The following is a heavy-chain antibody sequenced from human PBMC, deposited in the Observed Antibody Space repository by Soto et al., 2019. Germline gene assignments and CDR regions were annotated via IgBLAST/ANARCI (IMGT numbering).Heavy chain of an antibody. CDR3: ARHGRSYGSGRYFPYFDY. D-gene: IGHD3-10*01. V-gene: IGHV3-48*01. J-gene: IGHJ4*02. CDR1: GFTFSSYS. CDR2: ISPTSSTI. Sequence: GGSLRLSCASSGFTFSSYSMNWVRQAPGNGLEWVSYISPTSSTIYYADSVKGRFTISRDNAKNSLYLQLNSLRAEDTAVYYCARHGRSYGSGRYFPYFDYWGQGALVTGSS.